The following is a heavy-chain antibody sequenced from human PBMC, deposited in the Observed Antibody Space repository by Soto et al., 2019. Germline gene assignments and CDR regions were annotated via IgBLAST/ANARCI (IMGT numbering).Heavy chain of an antibody. CDR1: GVYVNSSTW. V-gene: IGHV4-4*02. Sequence: SPTLSLTCAVSGVYVNSSTWWSWLLQPPGKGLEWIAEIYHSGSVIYSPSRRSRVILAIDWSKNQFSLPLTSVAAADTAVYYCLSSPVANLGVVSIPYYFDWCGPGTLVTVS. J-gene: IGHJ4*02. D-gene: IGHD3-3*01. CDR3: LSSPVANLGVVSIPYYFDW. CDR2: IYHSGSV.